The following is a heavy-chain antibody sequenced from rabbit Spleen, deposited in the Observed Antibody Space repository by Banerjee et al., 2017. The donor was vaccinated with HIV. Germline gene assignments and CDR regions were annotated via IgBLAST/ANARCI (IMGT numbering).Heavy chain of an antibody. Sequence: QSLEESGGDLVKPGASLSLTCTASGFSFSSSYWICWVRQAPGKGLEWIGCIDTGSGSTYYANWVNGRFSISTTSSTTVTLQMTSLTAADTATYFCAREENGSNGYDMWGQGTLVTVS. CDR1: GFSFSSSYW. J-gene: IGHJ4*01. CDR3: AREENGSNGYDM. D-gene: IGHD1-1*01. V-gene: IGHV1S40*01. CDR2: IDTGSGST.